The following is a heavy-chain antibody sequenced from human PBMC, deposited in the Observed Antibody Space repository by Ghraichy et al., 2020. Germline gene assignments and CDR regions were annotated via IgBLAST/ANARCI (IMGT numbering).Heavy chain of an antibody. D-gene: IGHD3-22*01. J-gene: IGHJ5*02. Sequence: GSLSLTCIVSGGSISSSSHYWGWIRQPPGKGLELIGSIYHNGNTHYNPSLKSRVTISVDTSKNQFSLKLNSVTAADTAVYYCARISDSSDYNWFDPWGQGTLVTVSS. CDR3: ARISDSSDYNWFDP. CDR2: IYHNGNT. CDR1: GGSISSSSHY. V-gene: IGHV4-39*01.